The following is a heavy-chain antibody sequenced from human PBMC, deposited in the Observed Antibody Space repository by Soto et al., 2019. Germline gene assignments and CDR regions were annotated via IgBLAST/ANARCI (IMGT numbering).Heavy chain of an antibody. D-gene: IGHD6-13*01. V-gene: IGHV4-59*01. CDR3: ARGTAAAGIPPPGPFDP. CDR2: IYYSGST. J-gene: IGHJ5*02. CDR1: GVSIISYY. Sequence: SETLSLTCTVSGVSIISYYLSWSRQPPGKGLEWIGYIYYSGSTNYNPSLKSRVTISVDTSKNQFSLKLSSVTAADTAVYYCARGTAAAGIPPPGPFDPWGQGTLVTVSS.